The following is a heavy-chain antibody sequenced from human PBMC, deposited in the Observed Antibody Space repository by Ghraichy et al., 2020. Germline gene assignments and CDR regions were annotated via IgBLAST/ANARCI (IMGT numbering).Heavy chain of an antibody. CDR1: GIHFINAW. V-gene: IGHV3-15*01. CDR3: TTDGKYNTTTASFWFDP. Sequence: WGSLTLSCAASGIHFINAWMGWVRRTPGKGLEWVGRIKSKNAGSPDYATPVRGRFTLSRDDSKNTIYLHMSSLKAEDTGVYYCTTDGKYNTTTASFWFDPWGQGTLVTVSS. D-gene: IGHD1-14*01. CDR2: IKSKNAGSP. J-gene: IGHJ5*02.